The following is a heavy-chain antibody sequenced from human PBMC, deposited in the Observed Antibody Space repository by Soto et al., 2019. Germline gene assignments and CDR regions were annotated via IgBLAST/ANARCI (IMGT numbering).Heavy chain of an antibody. Sequence: AETLSLTSAVYGGSFSNYYWSWIRQPPGKGLEWIWEINHSGSKNYNPSLKSRVKISVDTSKNQFYLNLSSVTAADTDVYYCARGGRQQLLFRQYSQXWGTCTRVTVSX. V-gene: IGHV4-34*01. CDR3: ARGGRQQLLFRQYSQX. D-gene: IGHD2-2*01. J-gene: IGHJ1*01. CDR1: GGSFSNYY. CDR2: INHSGSK.